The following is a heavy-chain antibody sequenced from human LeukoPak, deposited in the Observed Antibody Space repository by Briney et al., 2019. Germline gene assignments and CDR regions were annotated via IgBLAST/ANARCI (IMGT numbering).Heavy chain of an antibody. Sequence: PSETLSLTCAVYGGSFSGYYWSWIRQPPGKGLEWIGYIYYSGSTNYNPSLKSRVTISVDTSKNQFSLKLSSVTAADTAVYYCARDGSSSSYPYYYYGMDVWGQGTTVTVSS. CDR1: GGSFSGYY. J-gene: IGHJ6*02. CDR3: ARDGSSSSYPYYYYGMDV. V-gene: IGHV4-59*01. D-gene: IGHD6-6*01. CDR2: IYYSGST.